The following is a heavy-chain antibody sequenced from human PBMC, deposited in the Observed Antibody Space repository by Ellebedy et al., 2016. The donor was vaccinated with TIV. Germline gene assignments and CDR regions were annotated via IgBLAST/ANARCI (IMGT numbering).Heavy chain of an antibody. V-gene: IGHV1-8*01. CDR3: ARAINSGPLYFQH. J-gene: IGHJ1*01. CDR2: MNPNSGNT. D-gene: IGHD2-15*01. CDR1: GYTFTSYD. Sequence: ASVKVSXXASGYTFTSYDINWVRQATGQGLEWMGWMNPNSGNTGYAQKFQGRVTMTRNTSISTAYMELSSLRSEDTAVYYCARAINSGPLYFQHWGQGTLVTVSS.